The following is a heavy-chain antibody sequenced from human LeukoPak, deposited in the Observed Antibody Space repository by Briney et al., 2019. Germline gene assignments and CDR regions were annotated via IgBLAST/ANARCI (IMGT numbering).Heavy chain of an antibody. CDR2: ISYDGSNK. Sequence: GGSLRLSCAASGFTFSSYAMHWVRQAPGKGLEWVAVISYDGSNKYYADSVKGRFTISRDNSKNTLYLQMNSLRAEDTAMYYCARVGDSSSLYSYYFDYWGQGTLVTVSS. D-gene: IGHD6-6*01. V-gene: IGHV3-30-3*01. CDR1: GFTFSSYA. CDR3: ARVGDSSSLYSYYFDY. J-gene: IGHJ4*02.